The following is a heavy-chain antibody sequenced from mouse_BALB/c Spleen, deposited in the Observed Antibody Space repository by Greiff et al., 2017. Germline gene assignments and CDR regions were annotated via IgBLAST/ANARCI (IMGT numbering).Heavy chain of an antibody. CDR1: GFTFSSFG. CDR2: ISSGSSTI. V-gene: IGHV5-17*02. D-gene: IGHD1-1*01. CDR3: ARSTTVEATDY. Sequence: EVHLVESGGGLVQPGGSRKLSCAASGFTFSSFGMHWVRQAPEKGLEWVAYISSGSSTIYYADTVKGRFTISRDNPKNTLFLQMTSLRSEDTAMYYCARSTTVEATDYWGQGTTRTVSS. J-gene: IGHJ2*01.